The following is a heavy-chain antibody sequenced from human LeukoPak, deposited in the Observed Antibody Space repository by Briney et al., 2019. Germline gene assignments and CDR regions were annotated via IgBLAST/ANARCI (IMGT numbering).Heavy chain of an antibody. CDR2: IKQDGSEK. J-gene: IGHJ4*02. CDR3: AKQYQLLYPSDFDY. D-gene: IGHD2-2*02. Sequence: GGSLRLSCAASGFTFSRYWMSWVRQAPGKGLEWVANIKQDGSEKYYVDSVKGRFTISRDNAKNSLYLQMNSLRAEDTAVYYCAKQYQLLYPSDFDYWGQGTLVTVSS. V-gene: IGHV3-7*01. CDR1: GFTFSRYW.